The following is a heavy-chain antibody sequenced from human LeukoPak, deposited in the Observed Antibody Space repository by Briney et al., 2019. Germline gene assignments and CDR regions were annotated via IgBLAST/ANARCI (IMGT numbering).Heavy chain of an antibody. Sequence: ASVKVSCKASGYTFTGYYMHWARQAPGQGLEWMGWINPNSGGTNHAQKFQGRVTMTRDTSISTAYMELSRLRSDDTAVYYCARGGFSGSGYYLYWGQGTLVTVSS. J-gene: IGHJ4*02. V-gene: IGHV1-2*02. CDR3: ARGGFSGSGYYLY. D-gene: IGHD3-3*01. CDR2: INPNSGGT. CDR1: GYTFTGYY.